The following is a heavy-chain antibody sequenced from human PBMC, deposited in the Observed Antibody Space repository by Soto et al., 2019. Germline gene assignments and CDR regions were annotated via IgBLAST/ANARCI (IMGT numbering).Heavy chain of an antibody. CDR1: GGTFSSYA. CDR2: IIPIFGTA. J-gene: IGHJ3*02. D-gene: IGHD3-22*01. V-gene: IGHV1-69*13. CDR3: ASQYYYDSSGYALDAFDI. Sequence: GASVKVSCKASGGTFSSYAISWVRQAPGQGLEWMGGIIPIFGTANYAQKFQGRVTITADESTSTAYMELSSLRSEDTAVYYCASQYYYDSSGYALDAFDIWGQGTMVTVS.